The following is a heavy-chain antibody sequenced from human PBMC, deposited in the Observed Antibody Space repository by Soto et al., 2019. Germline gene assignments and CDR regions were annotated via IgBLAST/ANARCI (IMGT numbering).Heavy chain of an antibody. D-gene: IGHD1-26*01. Sequence: GASVKVSCKASGYTFTSDYMHWVRQAPGQGLEWMGIINPSGGSTSYAQKFQGRVTMTRDTSTSTVYMELSSLRSEDTAVYYCARDMGIVGATMLDWGQGTLVTVSS. J-gene: IGHJ4*02. CDR1: GYTFTSDY. V-gene: IGHV1-46*01. CDR2: INPSGGST. CDR3: ARDMGIVGATMLD.